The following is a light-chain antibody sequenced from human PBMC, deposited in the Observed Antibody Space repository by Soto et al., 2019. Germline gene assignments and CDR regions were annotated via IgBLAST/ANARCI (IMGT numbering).Light chain of an antibody. CDR1: SSNIGAGYD. CDR3: QSYDSSLSGYV. CDR2: GNS. V-gene: IGLV1-40*01. Sequence: QSVLTQPPSVSGAPGQRVTISCTGSSSNIGAGYDVHWYQQLPETAPKLLIYGNSNRPSGVPDRFSGSKSGTSASLAITGLQAEDEADYYCQSYDSSLSGYVFGTGTKLTLL. J-gene: IGLJ1*01.